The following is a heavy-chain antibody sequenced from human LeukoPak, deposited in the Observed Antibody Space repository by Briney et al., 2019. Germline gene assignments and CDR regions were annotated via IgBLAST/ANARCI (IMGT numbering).Heavy chain of an antibody. CDR2: INPNSGGT. D-gene: IGHD6-13*01. CDR3: SRDYCSPFVPGDY. J-gene: IGHJ4*02. V-gene: IGHV1-2*02. CDR1: GYTFTGYY. Sequence: ASVKVSCKASGYTFTGYYMHWVRQAPGQGLEWMGWINPNSGGTNYAQKFQGRVTMTRDTSISTAYMELSRLRSDDTAVYYCSRDYCSPFVPGDYWGQGTLVTVSS.